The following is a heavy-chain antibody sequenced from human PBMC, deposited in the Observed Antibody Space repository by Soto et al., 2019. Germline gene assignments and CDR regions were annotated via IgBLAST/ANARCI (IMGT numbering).Heavy chain of an antibody. D-gene: IGHD2-2*01. CDR3: AAPDLSRCSSTSCRALDAFDI. CDR1: GFTFTSSA. V-gene: IGHV1-58*01. Sequence: SVKVSCKASGFTFTSSAVQWVRQARGQRLEWIGWIVVGSGNTNYAQKFQERVTITRDMSTSTAYMELSSLRSEDTAVYYCAAPDLSRCSSTSCRALDAFDIWGQGTMVTVSS. J-gene: IGHJ3*02. CDR2: IVVGSGNT.